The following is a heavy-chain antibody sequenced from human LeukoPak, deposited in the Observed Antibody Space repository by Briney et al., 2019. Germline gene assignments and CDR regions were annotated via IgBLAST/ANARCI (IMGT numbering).Heavy chain of an antibody. CDR1: GGTFSSYA. V-gene: IGHV1-69*04. CDR3: AKVFGPRGRQLVQGY. D-gene: IGHD6-13*01. CDR2: IIPILGIA. J-gene: IGHJ4*02. Sequence: SVKVSCKASGGTFSSYAISWVRQAPGQGLEWMGRIIPILGIANYAQKFQGRVTITADKSTSTAYMELSSLRAEDTAVYYCAKVFGPRGRQLVQGYWGQGTLVTVSS.